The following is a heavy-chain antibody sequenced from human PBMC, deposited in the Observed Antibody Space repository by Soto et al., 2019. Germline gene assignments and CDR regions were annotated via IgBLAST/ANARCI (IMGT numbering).Heavy chain of an antibody. V-gene: IGHV3-23*01. CDR1: GFTFSSYA. D-gene: IGHD3-10*02. Sequence: EVQLLESEGGLVQPGGSLRLSCAASGFTFSSYAMSWVRQAPGKGLERVSAIGGSAGSIYYADSVKGRFTISRDNSMNTLYLQMNSLRAEDTAVYYCASNMVFGEYGMDVWGQGTTVTGSS. CDR2: IGGSAGSI. CDR3: ASNMVFGEYGMDV. J-gene: IGHJ6*02.